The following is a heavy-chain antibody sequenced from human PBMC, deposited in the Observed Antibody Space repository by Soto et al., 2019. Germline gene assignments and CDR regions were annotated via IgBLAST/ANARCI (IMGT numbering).Heavy chain of an antibody. J-gene: IGHJ4*02. Sequence: QVQLVEPGGGVVQPGRSLSLSCTASGFTFSSYGMHWVRQTPGMGLEWVAHISYDGNNEHYTDSVKGRFTISRDNSKNTVYLQMNSLRTEDTALYYCAKDTYYHDSSGYYVFDHWGQGTLVTVSS. CDR3: AKDTYYHDSSGYYVFDH. CDR2: ISYDGNNE. CDR1: GFTFSSYG. V-gene: IGHV3-30*18. D-gene: IGHD3-22*01.